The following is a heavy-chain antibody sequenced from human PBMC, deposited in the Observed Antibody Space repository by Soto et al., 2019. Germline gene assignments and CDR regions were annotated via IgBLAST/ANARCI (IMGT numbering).Heavy chain of an antibody. CDR2: IIPIFGTA. CDR3: AVTNGDHDAFDI. Sequence: AVKVSCKASGGTFSSYAISWVRQAPGQGLEWMGGIIPIFGTANYAQKFQGRVTITADESTSTAYMELSSLRSEDTAVYYCAVTNGDHDAFDIWGQGTMVTVSS. V-gene: IGHV1-69*13. CDR1: GGTFSSYA. D-gene: IGHD3-10*01. J-gene: IGHJ3*02.